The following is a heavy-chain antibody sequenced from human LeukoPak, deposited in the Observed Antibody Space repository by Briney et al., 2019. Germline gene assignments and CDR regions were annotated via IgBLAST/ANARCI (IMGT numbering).Heavy chain of an antibody. CDR2: IYYSGST. J-gene: IGHJ6*02. CDR3: ARVNGDYEMKPYYYYGMDV. CDR1: GGSISSGGYY. Sequence: SETLSLTCTVSGGSISSGGYYWSWIRQHPGKGLEWIGYIYYSGSTSYNPSLKSRLIISVDTSKNQFSLKLNSVTAADTAVYFCARVNGDYEMKPYYYYGMDVWGQGTTVTVSS. D-gene: IGHD4-17*01. V-gene: IGHV4-31*03.